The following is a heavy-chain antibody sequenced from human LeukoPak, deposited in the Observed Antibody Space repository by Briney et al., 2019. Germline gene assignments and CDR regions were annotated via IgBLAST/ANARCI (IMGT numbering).Heavy chain of an antibody. CDR3: ASGDGYLQPY. Sequence: PGGSLRLSCAVSGFTVSSSHMSWVRQAPGKGLEWVSIIHYDGKIRYAGSVGGRFTIYRDDSENTLFLQMNSLRVDDTAVYFCASGDGYLQPYWGQGTLVTVSS. J-gene: IGHJ4*02. V-gene: IGHV3-53*01. CDR2: IHYDGKI. CDR1: GFTVSSSH. D-gene: IGHD2-21*01.